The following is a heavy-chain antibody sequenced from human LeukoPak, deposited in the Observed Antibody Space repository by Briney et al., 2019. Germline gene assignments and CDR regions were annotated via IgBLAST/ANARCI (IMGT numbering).Heavy chain of an antibody. CDR1: GYTLTELS. CDR2: FDPEDGET. CDR3: AKSYYYYYGMDV. V-gene: IGHV1-24*01. J-gene: IGHJ6*02. Sequence: ASVKVSCKVSGYTLTELSMHWVQQAPGKGLEWMGGFDPEDGETIYAQKFQGRVTMTEDTSTDTAYMELSSLRSEDTAVYYCAKSYYYYYGMDVWGQGTTVTVSS.